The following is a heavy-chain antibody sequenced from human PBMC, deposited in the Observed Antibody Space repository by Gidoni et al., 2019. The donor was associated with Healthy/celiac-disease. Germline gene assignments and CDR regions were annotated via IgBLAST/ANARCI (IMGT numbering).Heavy chain of an antibody. CDR1: GFTFDDYA. CDR2: ISWNSGSI. J-gene: IGHJ3*02. CDR3: AKDLLWFGESPDAFDI. D-gene: IGHD3-10*01. Sequence: EVQLVESGGGLVQPGRSLRLSCAASGFTFDDYAMHWVRQAPGKGLEWVSGISWNSGSIGYADSVKGRFTISRDNAKNSLYLQMNSLRAEDTALYYCAKDLLWFGESPDAFDIWGQGTMVTVSS. V-gene: IGHV3-9*01.